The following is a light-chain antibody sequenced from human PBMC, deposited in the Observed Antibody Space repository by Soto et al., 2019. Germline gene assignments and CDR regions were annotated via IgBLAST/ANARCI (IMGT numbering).Light chain of an antibody. CDR2: GAS. CDR1: QSVSSSY. Sequence: EIVLTQSPGTLSLSPGERATLSCRASQSVSSSYLDWYQQKPGQAPRLLIYGASSRATGITDRFSVSGSGTDFTLTISRLEPEDFAVYYCQQYGSSPRDTLGQGTKLEIK. V-gene: IGKV3-20*01. J-gene: IGKJ2*01. CDR3: QQYGSSPRDT.